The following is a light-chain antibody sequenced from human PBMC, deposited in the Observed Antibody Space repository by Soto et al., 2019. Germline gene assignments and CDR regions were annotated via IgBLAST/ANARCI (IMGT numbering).Light chain of an antibody. CDR1: SSDVGCYNY. J-gene: IGLJ1*01. CDR2: EVS. V-gene: IGLV2-14*01. Sequence: QSALTQPASVSGSPGLSITISCTGTSSDVGCYNYVSWYQQHPGKAPKLMIYEVSNRPSGVSNRFSGSKSGNTASLTISGLQVEDEADYYCSSYTSSSTLVFGTGTKVTVL. CDR3: SSYTSSSTLV.